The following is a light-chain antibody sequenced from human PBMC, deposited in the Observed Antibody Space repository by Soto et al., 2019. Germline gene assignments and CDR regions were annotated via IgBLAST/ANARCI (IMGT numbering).Light chain of an antibody. J-gene: IGLJ1*01. CDR3: SSYTSSSIPYV. CDR2: EVS. CDR1: SSDVGGYNY. V-gene: IGLV2-14*01. Sequence: QSALTQPASVSGSPGQSITISCTGTSSDVGGYNYVSWYQQHPGKAPKLMIYEVSNRPSGVSNRFSGSKSGNTASLTISGLQAEDEADYYCSSYTSSSIPYVFGTGTKLPVL.